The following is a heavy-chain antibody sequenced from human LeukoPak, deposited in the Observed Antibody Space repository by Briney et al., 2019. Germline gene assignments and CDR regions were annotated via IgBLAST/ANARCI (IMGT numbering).Heavy chain of an antibody. CDR3: ARARYSGYHV. Sequence: SETLSLTCTVSGGSISTTTYYWSWIRQPPGKGLEWIGEINHSGSTNYNPSLKSRVTISVDTSKNQFSLKLSSVTAADTAVYYCARARYSGYHVWGQGTTVTVSS. V-gene: IGHV4-39*07. CDR2: INHSGST. D-gene: IGHD5-12*01. CDR1: GGSISTTTYY. J-gene: IGHJ6*02.